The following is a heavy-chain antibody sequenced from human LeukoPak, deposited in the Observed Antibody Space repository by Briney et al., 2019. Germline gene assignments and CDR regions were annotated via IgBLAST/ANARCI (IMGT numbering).Heavy chain of an antibody. CDR1: EGTFSSYA. J-gene: IGHJ4*02. D-gene: IGHD2-2*02. CDR2: IIPIFGTA. Sequence: ASVKVSCKASEGTFSSYAISWVRQAPGQGLEWIGGIIPIFGTANYAQKFQGRVTITTDESTSTAYMELSSLRSEDTAVYYCARVPPDCSSTSCYSYWGQGTLVTVSS. CDR3: ARVPPDCSSTSCYSY. V-gene: IGHV1-69*05.